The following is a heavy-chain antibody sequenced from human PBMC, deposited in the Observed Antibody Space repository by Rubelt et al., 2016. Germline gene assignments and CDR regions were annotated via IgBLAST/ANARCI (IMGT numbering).Heavy chain of an antibody. Sequence: QVQLQESGPGLVKPSETLSLTCTVSGGSISSYYCSWIRQPPGKGLEWIGYIYYSGSYNYNHSLKSQVIMSVDTSKTQFSLRLNSVTAADTAIYYCARVSNGDYVYFGLWGRGTLVTVSS. CDR1: GGSISSYY. V-gene: IGHV4-59*12. CDR3: ARVSNGDYVYFGL. J-gene: IGHJ2*01. D-gene: IGHD4-17*01. CDR2: IYYSGSY.